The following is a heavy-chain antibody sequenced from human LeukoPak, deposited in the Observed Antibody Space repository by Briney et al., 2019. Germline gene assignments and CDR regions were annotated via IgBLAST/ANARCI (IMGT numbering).Heavy chain of an antibody. Sequence: GGSLRLSCAASGFILSPYSMHWVRQAPGKGLEWVAVISFDGSIKYYADSVKGRFTISRDDAKNTLYLQMNSLRAEDTAVYYCARSQYSSSWYMGDAFDIWGQGTMVTVSS. CDR1: GFILSPYS. CDR3: ARSQYSSSWYMGDAFDI. V-gene: IGHV3-30-3*01. J-gene: IGHJ3*02. CDR2: ISFDGSIK. D-gene: IGHD6-13*01.